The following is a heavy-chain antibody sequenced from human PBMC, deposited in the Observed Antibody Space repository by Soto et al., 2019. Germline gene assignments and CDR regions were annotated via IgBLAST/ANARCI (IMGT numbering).Heavy chain of an antibody. J-gene: IGHJ4*02. CDR2: TWSGGRGE. D-gene: IGHD3-22*01. Sequence: QVQLVESGGGVVQPGTSLRLSCAASGFAFSYHGIHWVRQAPGKGLDWVAVTWSGGRGEYYADSVRGRFTISRDNSKTSVYLQMNSLRVEDTAVYYCAKDDDTSSHYSLLDFRGQGTLGTVSS. CDR1: GFAFSYHG. V-gene: IGHV3-33*06. CDR3: AKDDDTSSHYSLLDF.